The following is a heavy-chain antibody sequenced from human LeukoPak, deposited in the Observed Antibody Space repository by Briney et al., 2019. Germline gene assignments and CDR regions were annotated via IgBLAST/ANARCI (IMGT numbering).Heavy chain of an antibody. D-gene: IGHD3-22*01. J-gene: IGHJ2*01. CDR1: DGSFSGYY. CDR2: INHSGST. V-gene: IGHV4-34*01. Sequence: SETLSLTCAVYDGSFSGYYWSWIRQPPGKGLEWIGEINHSGSTNYNPSLKSRVTISVDTSKNQFSLKLSSVTAADTAVYYCARDDSSGYSRYFDLWGRGTLVTVSS. CDR3: ARDDSSGYSRYFDL.